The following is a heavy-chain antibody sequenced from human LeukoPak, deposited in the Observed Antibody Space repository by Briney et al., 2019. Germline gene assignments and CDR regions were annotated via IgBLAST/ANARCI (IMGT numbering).Heavy chain of an antibody. CDR2: INWNGGST. CDR3: ARDSKWELNYMDV. J-gene: IGHJ6*03. CDR1: GFTFSSYG. V-gene: IGHV3-20*04. Sequence: GGPLRLSCAASGFTFSSYGMSWVRQAPGKGLEWVSGINWNGGSTGYADSVKGRFTISRDNAKNSLYLQMNSLRAEDTALYYCARDSKWELNYMDVWGKGTTVTVSS. D-gene: IGHD1-26*01.